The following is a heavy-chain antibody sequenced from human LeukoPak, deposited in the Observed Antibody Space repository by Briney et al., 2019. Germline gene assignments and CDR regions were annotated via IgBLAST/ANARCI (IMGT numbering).Heavy chain of an antibody. V-gene: IGHV4-59*08. D-gene: IGHD6-13*01. Sequence: SETLSLTCTVSGGSISSYYWSWIRQPPGKGLEWIGYIYYSGSTNYNPSLKSRVTISVDTSKNHFSLTLSSVTAADTAVYYCASYSSSWYPSAFDIWGQGTMVTVSS. CDR2: IYYSGST. CDR1: GGSISSYY. CDR3: ASYSSSWYPSAFDI. J-gene: IGHJ3*02.